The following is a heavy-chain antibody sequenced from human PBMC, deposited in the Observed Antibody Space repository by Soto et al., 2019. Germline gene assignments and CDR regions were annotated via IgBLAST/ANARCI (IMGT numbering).Heavy chain of an antibody. CDR1: GGSISSYY. J-gene: IGHJ5*02. CDR2: IYYSGST. CDR3: ARADCSSTSCPVDP. V-gene: IGHV4-59*08. Sequence: QVQLQESGPGLVKPSETLSLTCTVSGGSISSYYWSWIRKPPGKGLEWIGYIYYSGSTNYNPSLKSRVTILVDTSKNQFSLKLSSVTAADTAVYYGARADCSSTSCPVDPWGQGTLVTVAS. D-gene: IGHD2-2*01.